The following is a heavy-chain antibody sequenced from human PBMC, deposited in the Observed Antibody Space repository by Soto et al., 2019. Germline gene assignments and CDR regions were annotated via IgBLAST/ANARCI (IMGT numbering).Heavy chain of an antibody. D-gene: IGHD6-6*01. Sequence: EVQLVESGGGLVQPGGSLRLSCAASGFTFSSYEMNWVRQAPGKGLEWVSYINNSGSTICYADSVKGRFTISRDNAKNSLYLQMNSLRAEDTAVYYCARDLGSSSGLDYWGQGTLVTVSS. J-gene: IGHJ4*02. CDR2: INNSGSTI. CDR1: GFTFSSYE. V-gene: IGHV3-48*03. CDR3: ARDLGSSSGLDY.